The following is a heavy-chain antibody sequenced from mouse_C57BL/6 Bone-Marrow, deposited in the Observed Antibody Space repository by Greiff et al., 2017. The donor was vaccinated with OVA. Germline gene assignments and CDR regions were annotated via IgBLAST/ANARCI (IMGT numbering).Heavy chain of an antibody. Sequence: EVKVVESEGGLVQPGSSMKLSCTASGFTFSDYYMAWVRQVPEKGLEWVANINYDGSSTYYLDSLKSRFIISRDNAKNILYLQMSSLKSEDTATYYCARDRGYDGYFYAMDDWGQGTSVTVSS. CDR1: GFTFSDYY. D-gene: IGHD2-3*01. J-gene: IGHJ4*01. V-gene: IGHV5-16*01. CDR3: ARDRGYDGYFYAMDD. CDR2: INYDGSST.